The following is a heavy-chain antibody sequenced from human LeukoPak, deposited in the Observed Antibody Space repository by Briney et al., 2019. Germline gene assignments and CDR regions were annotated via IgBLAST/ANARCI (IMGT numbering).Heavy chain of an antibody. V-gene: IGHV7-4-1*02. CDR1: GYTSTTYA. Sequence: GASVKVSCKASGYTSTTYAMNWVRQAPGQGLEWMGWINTDTGNPTYAQGFTGRFVFSLDTSVSTAYLQISSLKAEDTAVYYCARGYCSGGSCHTLDCWGQGTLVTVSS. CDR2: INTDTGNP. CDR3: ARGYCSGGSCHTLDC. D-gene: IGHD2-15*01. J-gene: IGHJ4*02.